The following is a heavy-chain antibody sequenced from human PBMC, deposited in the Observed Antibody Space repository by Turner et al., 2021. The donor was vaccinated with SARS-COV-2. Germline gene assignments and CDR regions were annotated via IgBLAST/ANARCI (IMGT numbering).Heavy chain of an antibody. V-gene: IGHV3-74*01. CDR3: AREYGSGSYYN. CDR2: INSDGSRI. CDR1: GFTFSSYW. J-gene: IGHJ4*02. D-gene: IGHD3-10*01. Sequence: EVQLVESGGGLVQPGGSLRLSCAASGFTFSSYWMHWVRQAPGKGLVWVSRINSDGSRINYADSVKGRFTIFRDNAKNTLYVQMNSLRADDTAVYYCAREYGSGSYYNWGRGTLVTVSS.